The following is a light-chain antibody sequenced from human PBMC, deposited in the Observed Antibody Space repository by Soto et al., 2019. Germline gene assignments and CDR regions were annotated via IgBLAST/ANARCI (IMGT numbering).Light chain of an antibody. CDR1: QSISSY. J-gene: IGKJ2*01. V-gene: IGKV1-39*01. CDR3: QQSYSTPYT. Sequence: DIQMTQSPSSLSASVGDRVTITCRASQSISSYLNWYQQKPGKAPKLLIYAASSLQSGVPSRFMGSGSGTDFTLPISSLQPEGFATYYCQQSYSTPYTFGQGTKLEIK. CDR2: AAS.